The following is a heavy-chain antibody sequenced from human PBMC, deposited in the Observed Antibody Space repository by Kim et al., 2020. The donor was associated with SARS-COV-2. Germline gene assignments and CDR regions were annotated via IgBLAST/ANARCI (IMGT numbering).Heavy chain of an antibody. Sequence: GGSLRLSCAASGFTFSSYGMHWVRQAPGKGLEWVAVISYDGSNKYYADSVKGRFTISRDNSKNTLYLQMNSLRAEDTAVYYCAKGTVIAARVGTHHYGMDVWGQGTTVTVSS. CDR1: GFTFSSYG. CDR2: ISYDGSNK. J-gene: IGHJ6*02. D-gene: IGHD6-13*01. CDR3: AKGTVIAARVGTHHYGMDV. V-gene: IGHV3-30*18.